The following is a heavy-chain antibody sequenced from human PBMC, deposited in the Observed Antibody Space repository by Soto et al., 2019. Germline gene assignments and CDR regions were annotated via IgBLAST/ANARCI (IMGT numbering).Heavy chain of an antibody. CDR3: ASPNYGSGSYYDDY. D-gene: IGHD3-10*01. CDR2: ISSSSSYI. Sequence: GGSLRLSCAASGFTFSSYSVNWVRQAPGKGLEWVSSISSSSSYIYYADSVKGRFTISRDNAKNSLYLQMNSLRAEDTAVYYCASPNYGSGSYYDDYWGQGTLVTVSS. J-gene: IGHJ4*02. V-gene: IGHV3-21*01. CDR1: GFTFSSYS.